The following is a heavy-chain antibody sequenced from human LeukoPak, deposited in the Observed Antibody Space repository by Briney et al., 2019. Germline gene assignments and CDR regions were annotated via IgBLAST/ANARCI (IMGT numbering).Heavy chain of an antibody. J-gene: IGHJ2*01. CDR3: ARGYDGSGYYYRNWYFDL. D-gene: IGHD3-22*01. Sequence: SETLSLTCTVSGYSISSGYYWGWIRQPPGKGLEYIGRMYTSGSTNYNPSLKSRVTISVDTSKNQFSLKLSSVTAADTAVYYCARGYDGSGYYYRNWYFDLWGRGTLSLSPQ. CDR1: GYSISSGYY. CDR2: MYTSGST. V-gene: IGHV4-38-2*02.